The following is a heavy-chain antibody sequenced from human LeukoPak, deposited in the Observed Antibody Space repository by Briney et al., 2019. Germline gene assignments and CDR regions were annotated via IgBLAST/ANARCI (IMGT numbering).Heavy chain of an antibody. V-gene: IGHV3-11*06. CDR1: GFTFSDYY. CDR2: ISSSSGHT. Sequence: GGSLRLSCAASGFTFSDYYMSWIRQTPGKGLEWVSYISSSSGHTEYADSVKGRFTVSRDNAKNSLFLQLNSQRADDTAVYYCARVGSIAAAGTPDYWGQGTLVTVSS. D-gene: IGHD6-13*01. J-gene: IGHJ4*02. CDR3: ARVGSIAAAGTPDY.